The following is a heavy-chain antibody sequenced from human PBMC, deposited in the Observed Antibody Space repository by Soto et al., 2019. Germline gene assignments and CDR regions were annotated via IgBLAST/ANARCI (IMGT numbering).Heavy chain of an antibody. D-gene: IGHD3-10*01. J-gene: IGHJ5*02. Sequence: PSETLSLTCTVSGGSLSPNYWSRIRQPPGKGLEWIGYIYYSDSINYNPSLKSRVIISDDTSKNQFFLRLSSVTAADTAVYYCARAYGRLRKSPTPPGPWGQGTLVTVSS. V-gene: IGHV4-59*01. CDR3: ARAYGRLRKSPTPPGP. CDR2: IYYSDSI. CDR1: GGSLSPNY.